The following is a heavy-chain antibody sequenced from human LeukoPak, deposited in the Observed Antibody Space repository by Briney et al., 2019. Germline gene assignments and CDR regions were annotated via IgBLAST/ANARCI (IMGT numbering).Heavy chain of an antibody. V-gene: IGHV4-39*01. CDR2: INYSGNR. CDR3: ARGYAS. Sequence: ASETLSLTCTVSGGSISGSHYYWAWIRQPPGKGLEWIGMINYSGNRYYNPSLWSRVTISVDTSTNQFSLNLNSVTAADTAVYYCARGYASWGHGTLVAVSS. D-gene: IGHD3-16*01. CDR1: GGSISGSHYY. J-gene: IGHJ5*01.